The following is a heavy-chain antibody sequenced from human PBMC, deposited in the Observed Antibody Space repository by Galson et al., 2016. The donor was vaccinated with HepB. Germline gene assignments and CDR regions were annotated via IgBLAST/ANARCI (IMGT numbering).Heavy chain of an antibody. Sequence: LRLSCAASGFTFNHYALHWVRQAPGKGLEYVSTVSADGFATYYADSVKGRFTISRDNSKNTKYLQMSSLRPEDTALYYCVKDRGCPNCRYDYWGQGALVTVSS. CDR2: VSADGFAT. V-gene: IGHV3-64D*06. D-gene: IGHD1-1*01. J-gene: IGHJ4*02. CDR1: GFTFNHYA. CDR3: VKDRGCPNCRYDY.